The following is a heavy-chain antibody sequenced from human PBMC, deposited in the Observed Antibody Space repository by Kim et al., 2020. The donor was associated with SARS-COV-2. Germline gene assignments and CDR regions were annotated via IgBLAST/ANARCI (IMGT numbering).Heavy chain of an antibody. V-gene: IGHV3-30*18. Sequence: GGSLRLSCAASGFTFSSYGMHWVRQAPGKGLEWVAVISYDGSNKYYADSVKGRFTISRDNSKNTLYLQMNSLRAEDTAVYYCAKGPPFGPGFVFDYWGQGTLVTVSS. J-gene: IGHJ4*02. CDR1: GFTFSSYG. CDR2: ISYDGSNK. CDR3: AKGPPFGPGFVFDY. D-gene: IGHD3-10*01.